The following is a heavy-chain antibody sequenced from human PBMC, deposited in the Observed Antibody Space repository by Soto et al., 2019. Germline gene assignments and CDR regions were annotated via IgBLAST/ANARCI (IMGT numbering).Heavy chain of an antibody. D-gene: IGHD4-17*01. CDR3: AREAPNYGGNSDAFDI. Sequence: GESLKISCKGSGYSFTSYWIGWVRQMPGKGLEWMGIIYPGDSDTRYSPSFQGQVTISADKSISTAYLQWSSLKASDTAMYYCAREAPNYGGNSDAFDIWGQGTMVTVSS. J-gene: IGHJ3*02. CDR1: GYSFTSYW. V-gene: IGHV5-51*01. CDR2: IYPGDSDT.